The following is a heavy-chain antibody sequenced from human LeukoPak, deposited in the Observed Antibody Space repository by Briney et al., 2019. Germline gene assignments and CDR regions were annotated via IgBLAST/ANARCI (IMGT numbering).Heavy chain of an antibody. CDR1: GLTVSSNY. V-gene: IGHV3-66*01. CDR2: IYSGGTT. Sequence: GVSLRLSCVVSGLTVSSNYMSWVRQAPGKGLEWVSVIYSGGTTNYADSVKGRFIAYRDNSKNTLYLQMNRLRAEDTAVYYCASKLTTGYWGQGTLVTVSS. CDR3: ASKLTTGY. J-gene: IGHJ4*02. D-gene: IGHD4-17*01.